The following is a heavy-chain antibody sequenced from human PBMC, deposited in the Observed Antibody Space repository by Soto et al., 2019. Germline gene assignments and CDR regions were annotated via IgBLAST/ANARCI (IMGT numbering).Heavy chain of an antibody. CDR3: ERDAAGDGSAMDV. CDR2: IYYSGST. J-gene: IGHJ6*02. Sequence: QVQLQESGPGLVKPSQTLSLTCTVSGGSISSGGYYWSWIRQHPGKGLEWIGYIYYSGSTYYNPTLKSRVTIAVDTSKNQFSLKLSSVTAADTAVYYCERDAAGDGSAMDVWGQGTTVTVSS. CDR1: GGSISSGGYY. D-gene: IGHD3-10*01. V-gene: IGHV4-31*03.